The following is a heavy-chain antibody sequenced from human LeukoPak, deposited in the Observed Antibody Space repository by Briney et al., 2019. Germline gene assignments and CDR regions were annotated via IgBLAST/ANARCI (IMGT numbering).Heavy chain of an antibody. CDR1: GYSFTSYW. D-gene: IGHD3-10*01. CDR2: IYPGDSDT. CDR3: ARPREMVRGVIDWFDP. J-gene: IGHJ5*02. V-gene: IGHV5-51*01. Sequence: RGESLKISCKGSGYSFTSYWIGWVRQMPGKGLEWMGIIYPGDSDTRYSPSFQGQVTISADKSISTAYLQWSSLKASDTAMYYCARPREMVRGVIDWFDPWGQGTLVTVSS.